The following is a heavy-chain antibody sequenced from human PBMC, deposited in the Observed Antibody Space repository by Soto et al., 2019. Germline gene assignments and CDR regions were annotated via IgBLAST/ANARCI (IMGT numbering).Heavy chain of an antibody. D-gene: IGHD3-3*01. J-gene: IGHJ5*02. CDR3: ARGGDFWSGYPTDP. V-gene: IGHV4-59*01. Sequence: SETLSLTCTVSDGSISSYYWSWIRQPPGKGLEWIGYIYYSGSTNYNPSLKSRVTISVDTSKNQFSLKLSSVTAADTAVYYCARGGDFWSGYPTDPWGQGTLVTVSS. CDR1: DGSISSYY. CDR2: IYYSGST.